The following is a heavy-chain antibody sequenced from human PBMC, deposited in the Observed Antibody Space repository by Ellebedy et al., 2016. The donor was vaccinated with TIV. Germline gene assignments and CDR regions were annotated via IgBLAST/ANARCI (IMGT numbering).Heavy chain of an antibody. CDR1: GFTFSSYG. CDR3: AKADYDVLTGHNRYFGN. V-gene: IGHV3-30*02. CDR2: IRNDGNNA. J-gene: IGHJ4*02. Sequence: GESLKISCAASGFTFSSYGMHWVRQAPGKGLEWVAAIRNDGNNAYYADSVKGRFTISKENSKNTLYLQMNSLRVEDTAIYYCAKADYDVLTGHNRYFGNWGQGTLVTVSS. D-gene: IGHD3-9*01.